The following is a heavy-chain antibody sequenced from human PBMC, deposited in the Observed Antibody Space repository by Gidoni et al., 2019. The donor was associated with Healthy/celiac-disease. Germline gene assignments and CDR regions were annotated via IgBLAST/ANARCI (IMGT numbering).Heavy chain of an antibody. D-gene: IGHD3-10*01. V-gene: IGHV3-23*04. J-gene: IGHJ6*02. CDR1: GFTFSSYA. Sequence: EVQLVESGGGLVQPGGSLRLSCAASGFTFSSYAMSWVRQAPGKGLEWVSAISGSGGSTYYADSVKGRFTISRDNSKNTLYLQMNNLRAEDTAVYYCAKFRVYGSGSYYSSGMDVWGQGTTVTVSS. CDR3: AKFRVYGSGSYYSSGMDV. CDR2: ISGSGGST.